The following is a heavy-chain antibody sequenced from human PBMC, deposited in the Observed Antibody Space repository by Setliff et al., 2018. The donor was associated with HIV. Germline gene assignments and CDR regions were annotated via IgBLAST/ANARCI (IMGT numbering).Heavy chain of an antibody. V-gene: IGHV4-34*01. J-gene: IGHJ5*02. CDR2: INHSGST. CDR1: GGSFSGYY. D-gene: IGHD3-22*01. CDR3: ARAADSSGYFLGNWCDP. Sequence: SETLSLTCAVYGGSFSGYYWSWIRQPPGKGLEWIGEINHSGSTNYNPSLKSRVTISRDTTKNQFSLKLGSVTAADTAVYYCARAADSSGYFLGNWCDPWGQGTLVTVS.